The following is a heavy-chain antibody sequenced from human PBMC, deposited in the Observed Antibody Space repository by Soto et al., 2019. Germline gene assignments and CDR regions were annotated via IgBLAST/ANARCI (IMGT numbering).Heavy chain of an antibody. V-gene: IGHV1-18*01. CDR2: ISAYNGNT. CDR3: AREGYYDSSGYSYVDYIDY. J-gene: IGHJ4*02. CDR1: GYTFTSYG. Sequence: QVQLVQSGAEVKKPGASVKVSCKASGYTFTSYGISWGRQAPGQGLEWMGWISAYNGNTNYAQKLQGRVTMTTDTSTSTAYMELRSLRSDDTAVYYCAREGYYDSSGYSYVDYIDYWGQGTLVTVS. D-gene: IGHD3-22*01.